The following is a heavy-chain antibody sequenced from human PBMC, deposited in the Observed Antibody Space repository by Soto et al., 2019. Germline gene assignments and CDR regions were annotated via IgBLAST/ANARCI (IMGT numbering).Heavy chain of an antibody. V-gene: IGHV1-69*08. CDR1: GGTFSSYS. J-gene: IGHJ6*02. D-gene: IGHD6-19*01. CDR2: IIPILETA. Sequence: QVQLVQSGAEVKEPGSSVTVSCKVSGGTFSSYSINWVRQAPGQGLEWVGRIIPILETANYAQTFQGRVTIKADKSTSTAYMELGRLRSEDTATYYCARVIPVAAPYSYGMDVWGQGTTVTVSS. CDR3: ARVIPVAAPYSYGMDV.